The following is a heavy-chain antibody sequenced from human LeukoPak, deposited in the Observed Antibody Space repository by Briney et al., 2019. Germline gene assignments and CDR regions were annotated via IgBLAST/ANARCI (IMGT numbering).Heavy chain of an antibody. V-gene: IGHV3-23*01. Sequence: GGSLRLSCAASGFTFSSYAMSWVRQAPGKGLEWVSAISGSGGSTYYADSVKGRFTISRDNSKNTLYLQMNSLRAEDTAVYYCAKARLRLNIAVAGVTSDYWGQGTLVTVSS. CDR1: GFTFSSYA. CDR3: AKARLRLNIAVAGVTSDY. D-gene: IGHD6-19*01. CDR2: ISGSGGST. J-gene: IGHJ4*02.